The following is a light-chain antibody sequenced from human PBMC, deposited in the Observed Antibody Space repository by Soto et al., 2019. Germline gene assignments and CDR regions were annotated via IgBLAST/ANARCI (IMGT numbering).Light chain of an antibody. V-gene: IGKV3-15*01. CDR2: GAS. J-gene: IGKJ1*01. Sequence: IVMTQSPATLSVSPGERPNLSCRASQSVSSNLAWFQQKPGQAPRLLIYGASTRDTGIPARFSGSGSGTEFTLTISSLQSEDFAVYHCQQYNKWPPTFGQGTKVDIK. CDR1: QSVSSN. CDR3: QQYNKWPPT.